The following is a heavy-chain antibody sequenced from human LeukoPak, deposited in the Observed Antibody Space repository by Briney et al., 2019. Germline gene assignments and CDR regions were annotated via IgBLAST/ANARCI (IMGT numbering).Heavy chain of an antibody. Sequence: GGSLRLSCAASGFTFSDFAMSWVRQAPGKGLEWVSGMSASGSHTHSADFVKGRFTISRDNFKNTLYVQMNGLRVEDTAVYYCAKVRSGNNYYFDYWGQGTLVTVSS. J-gene: IGHJ4*02. D-gene: IGHD1/OR15-1a*01. CDR1: GFTFSDFA. CDR2: MSASGSHT. CDR3: AKVRSGNNYYFDY. V-gene: IGHV3-23*01.